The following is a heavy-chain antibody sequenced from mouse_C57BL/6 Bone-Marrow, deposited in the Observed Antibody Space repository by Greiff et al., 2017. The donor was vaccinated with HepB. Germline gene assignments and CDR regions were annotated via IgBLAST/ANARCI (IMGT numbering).Heavy chain of an antibody. CDR2: SRNKANDYTT. CDR1: GFTFSDFY. J-gene: IGHJ4*01. V-gene: IGHV7-1*01. Sequence: EVQLVESGGGLVQSGRSLRLSCATSGFTFSDFYMEWVRHAPGKGLEWIAASRNKANDYTTEYSASVKGRFIVSRDTSQSILYLQMNALRAEDTAIYYCARAYYGGYAMDYWGQGTSVTVSS. CDR3: ARAYYGGYAMDY. D-gene: IGHD1-1*02.